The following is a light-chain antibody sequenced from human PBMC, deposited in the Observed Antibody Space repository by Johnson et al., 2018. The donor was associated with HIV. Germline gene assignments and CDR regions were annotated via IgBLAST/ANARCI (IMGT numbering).Light chain of an antibody. CDR2: DNN. Sequence: QSILTQPPSVSAAPGQRVTRSYSGSSSNIGNNFVSWFRQLPLRAPKVLIYDNNERPSGIPDRFSGSKSGTSATLGITGLQPGDGADYYCGTWDSSLRTGFFGTGTKVTVL. J-gene: IGLJ1*01. CDR1: SSNIGNNF. CDR3: GTWDSSLRTGF. V-gene: IGLV1-51*01.